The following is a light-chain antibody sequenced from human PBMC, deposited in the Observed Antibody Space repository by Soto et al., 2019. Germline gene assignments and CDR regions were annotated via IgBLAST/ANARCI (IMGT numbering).Light chain of an antibody. J-gene: IGLJ1*01. V-gene: IGLV2-23*01. CDR3: CSYAGSSGYV. Sequence: QSAMTQPASVSGSPGQSITISCTGTSSDVGTYNLVSWYQQHPGKAPKLLIYEGSKRPSGVSNRFSGSKSANTASLTISGLQAEDETDYYCCSYAGSSGYVFGTGTKVTVL. CDR1: SSDVGTYNL. CDR2: EGS.